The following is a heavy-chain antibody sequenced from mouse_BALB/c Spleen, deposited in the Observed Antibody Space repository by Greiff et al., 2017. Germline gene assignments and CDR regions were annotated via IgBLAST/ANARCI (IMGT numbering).Heavy chain of an antibody. CDR2: ISSGGSYT. CDR1: GFTFSSYG. V-gene: IGHV5-6*01. J-gene: IGHJ2*01. CDR3: ARQGAYYRYYFDY. Sequence: EVQRVESGGDLVKPGGSLKLSCAASGFTFSSYGMSWVRQTPDKRLEWVATISSGGSYTYYPDSVKGRFTISRDNAKNTLYLQMSSLKSEDTAMYYCARQGAYYRYYFDYWGQGTTLTVSS. D-gene: IGHD2-14*01.